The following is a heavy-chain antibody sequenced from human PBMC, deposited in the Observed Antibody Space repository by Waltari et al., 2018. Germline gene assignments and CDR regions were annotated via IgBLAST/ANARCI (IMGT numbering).Heavy chain of an antibody. CDR1: GGAFSSYA. V-gene: IGHV1-69*01. J-gene: IGHJ4*02. CDR2: IIPIFGTA. D-gene: IGHD3-10*02. CDR3: ARGTVRGANFDY. Sequence: QVQMVQSGAEGKKPGTSVKVTCKASGGAFSSYAISWVRQAPGQGLEWMGGIIPIFGTANYAQKFQGRVTITADESTSTAYMELSSLRSEDTAVYYCARGTVRGANFDYWGQGTLVTVSS.